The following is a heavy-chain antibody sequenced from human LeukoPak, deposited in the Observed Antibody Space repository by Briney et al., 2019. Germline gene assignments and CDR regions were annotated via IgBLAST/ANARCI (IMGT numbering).Heavy chain of an antibody. CDR1: GFTFSSYW. CDR3: GRVPGTTIYHYYYGMDV. D-gene: IGHD1-1*01. V-gene: IGHV3-7*05. J-gene: IGHJ6*02. Sequence: PGGSLRLSCAASGFTFSSYWMGWVRQAPGKGLEWVANINQDESAKYYVDSVKGRFTISRDNAKNSQYLQMNSLRDEDTAVYFCGRVPGTTIYHYYYGMDVWGQGTTVTVSS. CDR2: INQDESAK.